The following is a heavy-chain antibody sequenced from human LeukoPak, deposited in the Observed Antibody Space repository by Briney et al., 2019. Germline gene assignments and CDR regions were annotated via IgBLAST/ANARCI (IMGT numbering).Heavy chain of an antibody. J-gene: IGHJ4*02. CDR2: ISDNGRRT. Sequence: GGSLRLSCAASGFTFSNFGLNWVHQAPGKGLEWVAFISDNGRRTYYLESVKGLFTISRDDSKNTLYLQMNSLRVEDTAVYYCARDRIGKYSIDYWGQGTLVTVSS. V-gene: IGHV3-33*08. CDR1: GFTFSNFG. D-gene: IGHD2-15*01. CDR3: ARDRIGKYSIDY.